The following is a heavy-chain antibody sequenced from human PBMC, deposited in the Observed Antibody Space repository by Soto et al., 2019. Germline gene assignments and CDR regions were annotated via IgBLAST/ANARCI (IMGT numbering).Heavy chain of an antibody. CDR1: GYTFTGYY. J-gene: IGHJ3*02. CDR2: INPNSGGT. D-gene: IGHD1-26*01. Sequence: QVQLVQSGAEVKKPGASVKVSCKASGYTFTGYYMHWVRQAPGQGLERMGWINPNSGGTNYEQKVQGWVTMTRDTSISTAYMEVSSLRSDDKAGYYCARGGQIIVGATAAAFDIWGQGTMVTVSS. V-gene: IGHV1-2*04. CDR3: ARGGQIIVGATAAAFDI.